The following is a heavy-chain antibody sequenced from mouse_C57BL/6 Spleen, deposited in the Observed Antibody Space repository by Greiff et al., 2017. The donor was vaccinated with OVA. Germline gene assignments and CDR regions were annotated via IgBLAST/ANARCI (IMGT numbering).Heavy chain of an antibody. V-gene: IGHV5-4*01. J-gene: IGHJ2*01. CDR3: ARDYYGSRYYFDY. D-gene: IGHD1-1*01. CDR2: ISDGGSYT. CDR1: GFTFSSYA. Sequence: EVQVVESGGGLVKPGGSLKLSCAASGFTFSSYAMSWVRQTPEKRLEWVATISDGGSYTYYPDNVKGRFTISRDNAKNNLYLQMSHLKSEDTAMYYCARDYYGSRYYFDYWGQGTTLTVSS.